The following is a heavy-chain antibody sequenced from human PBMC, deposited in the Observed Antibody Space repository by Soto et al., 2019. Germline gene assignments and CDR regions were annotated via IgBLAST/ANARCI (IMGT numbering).Heavy chain of an antibody. CDR2: INPNSGGT. V-gene: IGHV1-2*04. Sequence: ASVKVSCKASGYTFTGYYMHWVRQAPGQGLEWMGWINPNSGGTNYAQKFQGWVTMTRDTSISTAYMELSRLRSDDTAVYYCARSGYSSGWSYFDYWGQGTLVTVSS. CDR1: GYTFTGYY. CDR3: ARSGYSSGWSYFDY. J-gene: IGHJ4*02. D-gene: IGHD6-19*01.